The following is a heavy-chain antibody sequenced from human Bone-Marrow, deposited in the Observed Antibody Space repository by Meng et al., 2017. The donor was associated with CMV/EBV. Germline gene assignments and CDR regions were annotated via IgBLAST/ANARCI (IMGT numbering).Heavy chain of an antibody. V-gene: IGHV3-23*01. CDR2: ISGSGGST. D-gene: IGHD1-26*01. CDR3: AKVFARWELHDFDY. CDR1: GFTFSSYA. J-gene: IGHJ4*02. Sequence: GESLKISFAASGFTFSSYAVSWVRQAPGKGLEWVSAISGSGGSTYYADSVKGRFTISRDNSKNTLYLQMNSLRAEDTAVYYCAKVFARWELHDFDYWGQGTLVTVSS.